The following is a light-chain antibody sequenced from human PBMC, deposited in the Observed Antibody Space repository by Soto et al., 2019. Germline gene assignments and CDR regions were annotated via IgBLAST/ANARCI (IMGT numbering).Light chain of an antibody. CDR3: QQHSTFWT. CDR2: GAS. CDR1: QSVSSN. V-gene: IGKV3-15*01. Sequence: EIVMTQSPATLSVSPGETATLSCWASQSVSSNLAWYQQKPGQAPRLLIYGASTRATDIPARFSSSESGTEFPLTISSLQSEDFGVYYCQQHSTFWTFDQGTKVEIK. J-gene: IGKJ1*01.